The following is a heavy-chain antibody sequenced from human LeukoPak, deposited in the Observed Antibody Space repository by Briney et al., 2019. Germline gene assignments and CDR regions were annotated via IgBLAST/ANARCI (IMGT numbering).Heavy chain of an antibody. CDR1: GFTFSGYW. J-gene: IGHJ4*02. V-gene: IGHV3-7*04. CDR3: ARLRYAPDV. Sequence: PGGPLRLPCAASGFTFSGYWMSWVRQAPGKGLEWVAHIKQDGSEKYYVDSVKGRFTISRDNAKNSLYLQLNSLRLEDTAVYYCARLRYAPDVWGQGTLVTVSS. CDR2: IKQDGSEK. D-gene: IGHD2-2*01.